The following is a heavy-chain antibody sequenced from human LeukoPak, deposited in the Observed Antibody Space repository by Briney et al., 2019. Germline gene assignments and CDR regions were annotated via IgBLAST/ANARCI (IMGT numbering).Heavy chain of an antibody. CDR3: ARDVGHIVVVPGAFDI. CDR1: GFTFSNAW. V-gene: IGHV3-11*04. J-gene: IGHJ3*02. CDR2: ISSSGSTI. Sequence: TPGGSLRLSCAASGFTFSNAWMSWVRQAPGKGLEWVSYISSSGSTIYYADSVKGRFTISRDNAKNSLYLQMNSLRAEDTAVYYCARDVGHIVVVPGAFDIWGQGTMVTVSS. D-gene: IGHD2-21*01.